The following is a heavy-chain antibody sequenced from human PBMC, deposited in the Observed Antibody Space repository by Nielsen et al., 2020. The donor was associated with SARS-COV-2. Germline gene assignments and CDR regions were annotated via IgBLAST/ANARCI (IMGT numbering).Heavy chain of an antibody. CDR2: IDYSGNT. CDR1: GVSISSGGYY. CDR3: ASRAEGLQLWRRYFYYMNV. D-gene: IGHD3-16*01. Sequence: SETLSLTCTVSGVSISSGGYYWNWIRQYPGRGLEWIGYIDYSGNTYYRPSLQSRVTISEDTSKNQLSLKLSSVTAADTAVYYCASRAEGLQLWRRYFYYMNVWGRGTTVTVSS. J-gene: IGHJ6*03. V-gene: IGHV4-31*03.